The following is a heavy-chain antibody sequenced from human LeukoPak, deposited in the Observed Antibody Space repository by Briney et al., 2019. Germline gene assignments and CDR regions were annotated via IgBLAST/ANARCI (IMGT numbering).Heavy chain of an antibody. J-gene: IGHJ6*03. CDR2: IYYSGST. V-gene: IGHV4-59*01. CDR3: ARTTEAHSWRTRYYDYYMDV. D-gene: IGHD6-13*01. CDR1: GGSISSYY. Sequence: SETLSLTCTVSGGSISSYYWGWIRQPPGKGLEWIGYIYYSGSTNYNPSLKSRVTISVDTSKNQFSLKLSSVTAADTAVYYCARTTEAHSWRTRYYDYYMDVWGKGTTVTVSS.